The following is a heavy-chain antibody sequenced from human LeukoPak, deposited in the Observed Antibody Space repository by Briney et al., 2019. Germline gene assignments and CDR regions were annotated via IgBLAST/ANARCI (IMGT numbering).Heavy chain of an antibody. V-gene: IGHV4-34*01. CDR3: ARDRGYSGYDSYFDY. D-gene: IGHD5-12*01. CDR2: INHSGST. Sequence: SETLSLTCAVYGGSFSGYYWSWIRQPPGKGLEWIGEINHSGSTNYNPSLKSRVTISVDPSKNQFSLKLSSVTAADTAVYYCARDRGYSGYDSYFDYWGQGTLVTVSS. CDR1: GGSFSGYY. J-gene: IGHJ4*02.